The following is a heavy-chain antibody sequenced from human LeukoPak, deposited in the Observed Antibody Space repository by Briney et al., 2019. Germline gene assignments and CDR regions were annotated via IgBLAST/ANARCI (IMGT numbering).Heavy chain of an antibody. D-gene: IGHD2-15*01. V-gene: IGHV1-2*02. CDR3: ATDYCSGGSCYPGNYYYYGMDV. Sequence: ASVKVSCKASGYTFTGYYMHWVRQAPGQGLEWMGWINPNSGGTNYAQKFQGRVTMTRDTSISTAYMELSRLRSDDTAVYCCATDYCSGGSCYPGNYYYYGMDVWGQGTTVTVSS. CDR2: INPNSGGT. J-gene: IGHJ6*02. CDR1: GYTFTGYY.